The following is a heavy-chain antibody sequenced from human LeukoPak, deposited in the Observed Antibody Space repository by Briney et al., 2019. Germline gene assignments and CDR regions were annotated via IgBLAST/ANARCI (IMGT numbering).Heavy chain of an antibody. J-gene: IGHJ6*02. CDR2: ISYDGSNK. Sequence: GRSLRLSCAASGFTFRSYGMHWVRQAPGKGLEWVAVISYDGSNKYYAASVKGRFTISRDNSKNTLYLQMNSRRPEDTAVYYCAKDPSGDSFGSYGMDVWGQGTTVTVSS. CDR3: AKDPSGDSFGSYGMDV. V-gene: IGHV3-30*18. D-gene: IGHD5-18*01. CDR1: GFTFRSYG.